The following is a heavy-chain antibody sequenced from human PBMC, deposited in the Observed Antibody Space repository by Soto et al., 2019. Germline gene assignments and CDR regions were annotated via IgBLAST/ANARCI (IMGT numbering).Heavy chain of an antibody. CDR3: ASSLLYGMDV. J-gene: IGHJ6*02. Sequence: PSETLSLTCSVSGGSISSGYYYWSWIRQPPGKGLEWIANIYYSGNTYYNPSLKSRLIISIDTSKKQLSLKIVPVTDEDTAVYYFASSLLYGMDVWGQGTTVTVSS. CDR1: GGSISSGYYY. CDR2: IYYSGNT. V-gene: IGHV4-30-4*01. D-gene: IGHD2-21*01.